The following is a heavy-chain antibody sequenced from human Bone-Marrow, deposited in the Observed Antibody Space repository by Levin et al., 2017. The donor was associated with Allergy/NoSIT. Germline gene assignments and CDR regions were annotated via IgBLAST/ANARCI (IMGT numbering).Heavy chain of an antibody. CDR1: GFTFNSYA. J-gene: IGHJ3*02. Sequence: PGGSLRLSCAASGFTFNSYAMNWVRQAPGKGLEWVSAISGSGGSTYYADSVKGRFTISRDNSKNTLYLQMNSLRAEDTAVYYCAKDRLQFNDAFDIWGQGTMVTVSS. D-gene: IGHD5-24*01. CDR2: ISGSGGST. CDR3: AKDRLQFNDAFDI. V-gene: IGHV3-23*01.